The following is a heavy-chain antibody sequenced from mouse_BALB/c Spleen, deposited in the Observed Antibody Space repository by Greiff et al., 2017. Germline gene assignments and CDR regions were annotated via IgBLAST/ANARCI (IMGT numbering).Heavy chain of an antibody. CDR1: GFSLTSYG. V-gene: IGHV2-9*02. J-gene: IGHJ1*01. Sequence: QVQLQQSGPGLVAPSQSLSITCTVSGFSLTSYGVHWVRQPPGKGLEWLGVIWAGGSTNYNSALMSRLSISKDNSKSQVFLKMNSLQTDDTAMYYCAREALTGPWYFDVWGAGTTVTVSS. CDR2: IWAGGST. D-gene: IGHD1-1*01. CDR3: AREALTGPWYFDV.